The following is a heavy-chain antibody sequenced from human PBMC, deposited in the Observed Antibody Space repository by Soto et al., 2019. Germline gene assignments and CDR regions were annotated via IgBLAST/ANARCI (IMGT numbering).Heavy chain of an antibody. Sequence: QLQLQESGSGQVKPSQTLSLTCAVSGGSISSGGYSWSWIRQPPGKGLEWIGYIYHSGSTYYNPSLKSRITISVDRSKNQFSLKLSSVTAADTAVYYCARGIAVAGNRGWYFDLWGRGTLVTVSS. CDR2: IYHSGST. CDR3: ARGIAVAGNRGWYFDL. J-gene: IGHJ2*01. CDR1: GGSISSGGYS. D-gene: IGHD6-19*01. V-gene: IGHV4-30-2*01.